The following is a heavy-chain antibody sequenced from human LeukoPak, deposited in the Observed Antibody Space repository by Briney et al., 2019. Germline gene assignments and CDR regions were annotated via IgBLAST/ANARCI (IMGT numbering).Heavy chain of an antibody. J-gene: IGHJ4*02. CDR3: VKSGGYGLIDY. V-gene: IGHV4-34*01. CDR2: IYYSGST. Sequence: SETLSLTCAVYGGSFSGYYWSWIRQPPGKGLEWIGNIYYSGSTYYNASLQSRVTISIDTSKNQFSLRLNSVTAADTAMYYCVKSGGYGLIDYWGQGTLVTVSS. CDR1: GGSFSGYY. D-gene: IGHD1-26*01.